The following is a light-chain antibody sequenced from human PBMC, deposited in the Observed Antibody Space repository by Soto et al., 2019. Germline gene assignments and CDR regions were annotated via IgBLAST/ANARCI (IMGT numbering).Light chain of an antibody. CDR3: QQHNQWPIS. V-gene: IGKV3D-15*01. CDR1: QSAGNF. J-gene: IGKJ5*01. CDR2: YIS. Sequence: EIVIPQSPSTLSVSPGETASHSCRASQSAGNFLAWYQQKPGQAPRLLIYYISPRATGIPARFSGSGSGTEFTLTINSLQSEDAAVYYCQQHNQWPISFGQGTRPPIK.